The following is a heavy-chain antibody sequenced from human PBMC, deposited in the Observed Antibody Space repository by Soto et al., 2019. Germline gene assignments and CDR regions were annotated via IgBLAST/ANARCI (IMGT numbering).Heavy chain of an antibody. V-gene: IGHV1-2*02. CDR2: INPNSGGT. Sequence: ASVKVSCKASGYTFTGYYMHWVRQAPGQGLEWMGWINPNSGGTNYAQKFQGRVTMTRDTSISTAYMELSRLRSDDTAVYYCARDIPTTVVTPYYYYGMDVWGQGTTVTAP. D-gene: IGHD4-17*01. J-gene: IGHJ6*02. CDR3: ARDIPTTVVTPYYYYGMDV. CDR1: GYTFTGYY.